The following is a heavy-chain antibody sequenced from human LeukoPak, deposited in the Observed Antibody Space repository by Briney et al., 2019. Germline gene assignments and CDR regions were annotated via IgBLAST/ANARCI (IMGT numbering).Heavy chain of an antibody. CDR3: AGSSGWLTAY. CDR2: IKQDGSQK. Sequence: QPGGSLRLSCAASGFTFSSFWMSWVRQAPGKGLEWVANIKQDGSQKYYVDSVKGRFTISRDNAKNSLYLQMNSLRAGDTAVYYCAGSSGWLTAYWGQGTLVTVSS. V-gene: IGHV3-7*01. J-gene: IGHJ4*02. CDR1: GFTFSSFW. D-gene: IGHD6-19*01.